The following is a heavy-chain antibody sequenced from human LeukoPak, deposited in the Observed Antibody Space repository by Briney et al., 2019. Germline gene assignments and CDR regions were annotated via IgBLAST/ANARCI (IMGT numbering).Heavy chain of an antibody. J-gene: IGHJ4*02. V-gene: IGHV4-61*01. D-gene: IGHD3-22*01. CDR1: GGSVSSGSYY. CDR3: ARDSSYYYDSSGYYDY. Sequence: PSETLSLTCTVSGGSVSSGSYYWSWIRQPPGKGLEWIGYIYYSGSTNYNPSLKSRVTISVDTSKNQFSLKLTSVTAANTAVYYCARDSSYYYDSSGYYDYWGQGTLVTVSS. CDR2: IYYSGST.